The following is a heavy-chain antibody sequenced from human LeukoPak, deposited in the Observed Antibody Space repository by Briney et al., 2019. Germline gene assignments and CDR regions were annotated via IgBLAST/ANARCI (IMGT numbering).Heavy chain of an antibody. V-gene: IGHV3-30*18. J-gene: IGHJ4*02. CDR1: GFTFSSYG. CDR3: AKGSGTAAAGNPFDY. D-gene: IGHD6-13*01. CDR2: LSYDGSNK. Sequence: PGRSLRLSCAASGFTFSSYGMHWVRQAPGKGLEWVAVLSYDGSNKYYADSVKGRFTISRDNSKNTLYLQMNSLRAEDTAVYYCAKGSGTAAAGNPFDYWGQGTLVTVSS.